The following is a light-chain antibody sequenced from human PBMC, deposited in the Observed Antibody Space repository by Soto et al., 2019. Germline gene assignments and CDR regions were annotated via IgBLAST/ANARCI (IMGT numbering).Light chain of an antibody. Sequence: QSVLTQPPSPPGSPGRQVTISGPGTSGDVGGYNFVSWYQQHPGKAPKLMIYEVSERPSGVPDRFSGSKSGNTASLTVSGLQAEDEADYYCSSYAGSNIVVFGGGTKLTVL. J-gene: IGLJ2*01. CDR2: EVS. V-gene: IGLV2-8*01. CDR3: SSYAGSNIVV. CDR1: SGDVGGYNF.